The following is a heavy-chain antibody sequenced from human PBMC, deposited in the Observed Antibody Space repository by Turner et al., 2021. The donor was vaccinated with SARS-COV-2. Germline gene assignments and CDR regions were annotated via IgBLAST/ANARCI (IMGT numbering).Heavy chain of an antibody. V-gene: IGHV3-9*01. CDR3: AKDQGGSYGDYFDY. D-gene: IGHD3-16*01. CDR2: ITWNSGSI. J-gene: IGHJ4*02. Sequence: EVQLVESGGGLVQLGSSLSPSCAASGFTFDDYAMHWVRQAPGKGLEWVSGITWNSGSIAYAGSVKGRFTISRDNAKNSLFLQMNSLRAEDTALYYCAKDQGGSYGDYFDYWGQGTLVTVSS. CDR1: GFTFDDYA.